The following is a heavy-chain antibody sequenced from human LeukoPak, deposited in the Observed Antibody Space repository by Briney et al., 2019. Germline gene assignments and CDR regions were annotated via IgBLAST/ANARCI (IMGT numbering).Heavy chain of an antibody. Sequence: PGGSLRLSCAASGFTFSSYAMNWVRQAPGKGLEWVSAISSSGGSTHYADSMKGRFTISRDNAKNSLYLQMNSLRAEDTAVYYCARVQGIGALQLFDYWGQGTLVTVSS. CDR2: ISSSGGST. CDR1: GFTFSSYA. CDR3: ARVQGIGALQLFDY. D-gene: IGHD1-1*01. V-gene: IGHV3-23*01. J-gene: IGHJ4*02.